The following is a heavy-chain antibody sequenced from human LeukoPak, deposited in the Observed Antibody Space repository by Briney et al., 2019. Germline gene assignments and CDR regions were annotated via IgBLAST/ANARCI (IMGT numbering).Heavy chain of an antibody. CDR3: ARSSGYYYYFDY. V-gene: IGHV3-30-3*01. CDR1: GFTFSSYA. J-gene: IGHJ4*02. CDR2: ISYDGSSK. D-gene: IGHD3-22*01. Sequence: GGSLRLSCAASGFTFSSYAMHWVRQAPGQGLDWVAVISYDGSSKYYADSVKGRFTISRDNSKNKLYLQMNSLRAEDTAVYYCARSSGYYYYFDYWGQGTLVTVSS.